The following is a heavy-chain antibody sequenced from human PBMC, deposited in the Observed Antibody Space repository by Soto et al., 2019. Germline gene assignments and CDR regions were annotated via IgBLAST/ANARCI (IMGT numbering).Heavy chain of an antibody. CDR2: IYPDDSDT. V-gene: IGHV5-51*01. CDR3: ARGRRTGYYGVLTDYDFPGGVDV. CDR1: GYNFTNYW. Sequence: GESLKISCEASGYNFTNYWVAWVRQMPGKGLEWMGIIYPDDSDTIYNPSFQGQVTFSAGKSISTAYLQWSSLKASDSAIYYCARGRRTGYYGVLTDYDFPGGVDVWGEGTTVTVSS. D-gene: IGHD3-9*01. J-gene: IGHJ6*04.